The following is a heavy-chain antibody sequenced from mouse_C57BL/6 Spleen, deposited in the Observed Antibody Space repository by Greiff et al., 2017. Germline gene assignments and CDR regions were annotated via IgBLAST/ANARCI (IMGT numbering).Heavy chain of an antibody. V-gene: IGHV1-52*01. CDR1: GYTFTSYW. CDR2: IDPSDSET. CDR3: ARGENY. J-gene: IGHJ2*01. Sequence: QVQLQQPGAELVRPGSSVKLSCKASGYTFTSYWMHWVKQRPIQGLEWIGNIDPSDSETHYTQKFKDKATLTVDKSSSTAYMQLSSLTSEDSAVYDCARGENYWGQGTTLTVSS.